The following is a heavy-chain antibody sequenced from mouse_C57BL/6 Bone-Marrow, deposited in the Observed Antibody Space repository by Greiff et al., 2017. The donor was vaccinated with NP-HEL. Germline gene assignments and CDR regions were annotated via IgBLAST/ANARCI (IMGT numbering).Heavy chain of an antibody. CDR3: ARMGTTPWYCDV. CDR2: ISYSGST. CDR1: GYSITSDY. V-gene: IGHV3-8*01. J-gene: IGHJ1*03. D-gene: IGHD2-13*01. Sequence: VQLQQSGPGLAKPSQTLSLTCSVTGYSITSDYWNWIRTFPGNKLEYMGYISYSGSTYYNPSLNSRISLTRDTSKNQYYLQLNSVTTEDTATYCCARMGTTPWYCDVWGTGTTVTVSS.